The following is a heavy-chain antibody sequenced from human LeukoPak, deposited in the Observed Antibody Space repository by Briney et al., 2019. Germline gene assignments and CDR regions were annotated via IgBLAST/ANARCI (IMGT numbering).Heavy chain of an antibody. CDR1: GFTLSTYS. J-gene: IGHJ4*02. Sequence: GGSLRLSCAASGFTLSTYSMNWVRQVPGKGLEWVSYISSTSSTIYYADSVKGRFTITRDNAKNSLYLQMNSLRAEDTAVYYCARRLDYWGQGTLVTVSS. CDR2: ISSTSSTI. CDR3: ARRLDY. V-gene: IGHV3-48*01.